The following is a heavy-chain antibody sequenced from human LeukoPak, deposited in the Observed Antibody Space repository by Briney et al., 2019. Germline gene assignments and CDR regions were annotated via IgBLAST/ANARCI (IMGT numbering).Heavy chain of an antibody. V-gene: IGHV3-23*01. Sequence: GGSLRLSCAASGFTFSSYAMSWVRQAPGKGLEWVSAIRGSGGSTYYADSVKGRFTISRDNSKNTLYLQMNSLRAEDTAVYYCAKDSTVTLFYYYYGMDVWGQGTTVTVSS. CDR1: GFTFSSYA. CDR2: IRGSGGST. D-gene: IGHD4-17*01. CDR3: AKDSTVTLFYYYYGMDV. J-gene: IGHJ6*02.